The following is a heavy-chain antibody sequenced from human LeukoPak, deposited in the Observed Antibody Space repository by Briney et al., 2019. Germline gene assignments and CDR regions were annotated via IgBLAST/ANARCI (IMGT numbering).Heavy chain of an antibody. CDR3: ARLSADLFDY. D-gene: IGHD2-15*01. CDR1: GGSIRSHY. Sequence: SETLSLTCTVSGGSIRSHYWSWIRQPPGKGLEWIGYIYYSGSTNYNPSLKSRVTISVDTSKNQFSLKLSSVTAADTAVYYCARLSADLFDYWGQGTLVTVSS. J-gene: IGHJ4*02. V-gene: IGHV4-59*08. CDR2: IYYSGST.